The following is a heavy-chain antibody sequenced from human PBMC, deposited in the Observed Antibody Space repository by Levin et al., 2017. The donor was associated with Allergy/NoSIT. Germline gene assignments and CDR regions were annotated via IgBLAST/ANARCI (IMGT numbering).Heavy chain of an antibody. CDR3: AKKQGGTTGFSFDV. CDR2: ITGGGFNT. V-gene: IGHV3-23*01. D-gene: IGHD1-14*01. J-gene: IGHJ3*01. CDR1: GFTLSDYA. Sequence: HPGGSLRLSCDASGFTLSDYAMSWVRQAPGKGLEWVSVITGGGFNTYYGDSVKGRFTVSRDNSKNTLYLELNSLRAEDTAVYYCAKKQGGTTGFSFDVWGQGTMVTVSS.